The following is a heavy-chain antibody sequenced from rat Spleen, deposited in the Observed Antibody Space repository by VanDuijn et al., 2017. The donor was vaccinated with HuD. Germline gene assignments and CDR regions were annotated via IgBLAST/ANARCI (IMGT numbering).Heavy chain of an antibody. J-gene: IGHJ2*01. Sequence: EVQLVESDGGLVQPGRSLKLSCAASGFTFDDYGMAWVRQAPKNGLEWVASISWGGSNTYYPDNVKGRFTISRDNAKNALYLQMNNLRSEDTAIYYCTREGYGGYRGSFAYWSQGVMVTVSS. CDR3: TREGYGGYRGSFAY. D-gene: IGHD1-11*01. CDR2: ISWGGSNT. CDR1: GFTFDDYG. V-gene: IGHV5-29*01.